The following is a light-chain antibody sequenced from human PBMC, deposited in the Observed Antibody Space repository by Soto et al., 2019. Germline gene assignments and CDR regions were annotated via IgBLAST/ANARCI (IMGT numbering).Light chain of an antibody. CDR2: RNN. V-gene: IGLV1-47*01. Sequence: QSVLTQPPSASGTPGQRVTISCSGSNSNIGSNYVHWYQHLPGTAPKLLIYRNNQRPSGVPDRFSGSRSGSSASLAITGLQPEDEADYYCQSYDTSVTGSWVFGGGTKLTVL. CDR3: QSYDTSVTGSWV. CDR1: NSNIGSNY. J-gene: IGLJ3*02.